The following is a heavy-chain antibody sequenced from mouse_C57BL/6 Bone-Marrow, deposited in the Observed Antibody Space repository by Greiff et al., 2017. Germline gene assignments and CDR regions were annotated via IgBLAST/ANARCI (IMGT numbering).Heavy chain of an antibody. Sequence: VQLKQPGAELVKPGASVKLSCKASGYTFTSYWMHWVKQRPGQGLEWIGYINPSSGYTKYNQKFKDKATLTADKSSSTAYMQLSSLTYEDSAVYYCARSYYDYDGKGYWGQGTTLTVSS. CDR2: INPSSGYT. CDR3: ARSYYDYDGKGY. CDR1: GYTFTSYW. V-gene: IGHV1-7*01. D-gene: IGHD2-4*01. J-gene: IGHJ2*01.